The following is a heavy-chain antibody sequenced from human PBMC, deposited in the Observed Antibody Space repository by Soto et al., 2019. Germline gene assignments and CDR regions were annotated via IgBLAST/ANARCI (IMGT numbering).Heavy chain of an antibody. V-gene: IGHV4-39*01. CDR3: ASIAAPGTTHFVY. CDR1: GGSIGSSSYY. J-gene: IGHJ4*02. CDR2: IYYSGNT. D-gene: IGHD6-13*01. Sequence: QLQLQESGPGLLRPSETLSLTCTVSGGSIGSSSYYWGWIRQPPGKGLEWIGNIYYSGNTFYNPSLKSRVTFSTDTYKHQFYLHLASVTAADTAIFYCASIAAPGTTHFVYWGQGTLVTVSS.